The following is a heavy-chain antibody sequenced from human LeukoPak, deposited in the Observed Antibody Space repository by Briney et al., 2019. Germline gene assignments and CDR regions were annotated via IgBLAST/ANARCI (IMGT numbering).Heavy chain of an antibody. CDR2: IYHSGST. J-gene: IGHJ6*03. D-gene: IGHD3-10*01. CDR1: GYSISSGYH. V-gene: IGHV4-38-2*02. CDR3: ARVFDSGSQAYFYYMDV. Sequence: SETLSLTCTVSGYSISSGYHWGWIRQPPGKGLEWIGSIYHSGSTYYNPSLKSRVTISKDTSKNQFSLKLSSVTAADTAVYYCARVFDSGSQAYFYYMDVWGKGTTVTISS.